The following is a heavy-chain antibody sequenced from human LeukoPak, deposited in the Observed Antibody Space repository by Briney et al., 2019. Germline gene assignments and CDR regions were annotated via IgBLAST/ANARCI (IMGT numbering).Heavy chain of an antibody. J-gene: IGHJ4*02. V-gene: IGHV3-23*01. CDR3: ATLNADEPMVLEDY. CDR1: GFTFNTYA. CDR2: ISGSGDLT. Sequence: GGSLRLSCAASGFTFNTYAMSWVRQAPGKGLEWVSVISGSGDLTFYADSVRGRVTISRDNSRSTLYLQMNSLRAEDTAVYYCATLNADEPMVLEDYWGQGTLVTVSS. D-gene: IGHD4/OR15-4a*01.